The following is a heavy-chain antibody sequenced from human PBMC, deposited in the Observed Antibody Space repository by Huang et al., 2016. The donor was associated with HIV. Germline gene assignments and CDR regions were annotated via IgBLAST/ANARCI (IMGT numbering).Heavy chain of an antibody. CDR1: GYTFSSYG. D-gene: IGHD2-2*01. V-gene: IGHV1-18*04. J-gene: IGHJ6*03. Sequence: QAQLVQSGAEVKKPGATVNVSCKASGYTFSSYGLSWVRQAPGQGLEWMGGISPYNGDTKFAPNFQDRIIMTTDTSTSMAYMEMRSLRSDDTAVYYCARVPAAIWLSFYFMDVWGTGTTVTVSS. CDR3: ARVPAAIWLSFYFMDV. CDR2: ISPYNGDT.